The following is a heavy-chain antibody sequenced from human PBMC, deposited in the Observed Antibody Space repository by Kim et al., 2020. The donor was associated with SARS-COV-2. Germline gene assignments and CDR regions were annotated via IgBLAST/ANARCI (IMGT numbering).Heavy chain of an antibody. D-gene: IGHD3-10*01. Sequence: ASVKVSCKASGYTFTSYGISWVRQAPGQGLEWMGWISAYNGNTNYAQKLQGRVTMTTDTSTSTAYMELRSLRSDDTAVYYCARGPPYGSGSYKHDYYYGMDVWGQGTTVTVSS. CDR2: ISAYNGNT. J-gene: IGHJ6*02. V-gene: IGHV1-18*01. CDR1: GYTFTSYG. CDR3: ARGPPYGSGSYKHDYYYGMDV.